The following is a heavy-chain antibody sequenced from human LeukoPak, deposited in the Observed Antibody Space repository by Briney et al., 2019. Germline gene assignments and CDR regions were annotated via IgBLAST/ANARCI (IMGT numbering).Heavy chain of an antibody. D-gene: IGHD3-3*01. CDR2: ISWNSGSI. V-gene: IGHV3-9*01. J-gene: IGHJ3*02. CDR3: AKGGDPRLRFLEWLRLGAFDI. CDR1: GFTFDDYA. Sequence: GGSLRLSCAASGFTFDDYAMHWVRQAPGKGLEWVSGISWNSGSIGYADSVKGRFTISRDNAKNSLYLQMNSLRAEDTALYYCAKGGDPRLRFLEWLRLGAFDIWAQGTMVTVSS.